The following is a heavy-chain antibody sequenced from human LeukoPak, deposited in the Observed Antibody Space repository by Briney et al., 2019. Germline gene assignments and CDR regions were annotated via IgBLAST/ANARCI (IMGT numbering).Heavy chain of an antibody. Sequence: PGGSLRLSCAASGFIFNTYDMHWVRQTTGKGLEWVSAIDSAGNTYYPGSVKGRFTISRDNAKSSLGLQMNSLRAEDTAVYYCARSRVAVAGTGAFDIWGQGTTVTVSS. CDR1: GFIFNTYD. V-gene: IGHV3-13*04. J-gene: IGHJ3*02. CDR3: ARSRVAVAGTGAFDI. CDR2: IDSAGNT. D-gene: IGHD6-19*01.